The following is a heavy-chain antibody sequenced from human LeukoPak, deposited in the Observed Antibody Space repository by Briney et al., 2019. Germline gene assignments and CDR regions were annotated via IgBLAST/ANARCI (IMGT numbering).Heavy chain of an antibody. J-gene: IGHJ4*02. D-gene: IGHD2-2*01. CDR2: IIPIFGTA. V-gene: IGHV1-69*13. Sequence: SVKVSCKASGGTFSSYAISWVRQAPGQGLEWMGGIIPIFGTANYAQKLQGRVTITADESTSTAYMELSSLRSEDTAVYYCATSVGVVPAASFDYWGQGTLATVSS. CDR3: ATSVGVVPAASFDY. CDR1: GGTFSSYA.